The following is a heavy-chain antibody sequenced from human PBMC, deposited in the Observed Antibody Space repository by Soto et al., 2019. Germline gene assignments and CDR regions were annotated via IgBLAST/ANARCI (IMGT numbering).Heavy chain of an antibody. CDR1: GLTFSSYA. Sequence: GRSLRLSCAAYGLTFSSYAMHWVRQAPGKGLEWVAVISYDGSNKYYADSVKGRFTISRDNSKNTLYLQMNSLRAEDTAVYYCAREYVDYDFLCCSKPYYYYGMDVWGQGTTVTVSS. D-gene: IGHD3-3*01. J-gene: IGHJ6*02. CDR2: ISYDGSNK. V-gene: IGHV3-30-3*01. CDR3: AREYVDYDFLCCSKPYYYYGMDV.